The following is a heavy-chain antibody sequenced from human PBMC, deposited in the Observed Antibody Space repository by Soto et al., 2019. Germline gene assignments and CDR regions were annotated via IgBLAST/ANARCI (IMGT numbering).Heavy chain of an antibody. D-gene: IGHD3-9*01. V-gene: IGHV3-23*01. CDR1: GFPFSSYA. CDR2: ISGSGGST. CDR3: AKGILTGYPTQNYYYGMDV. Sequence: GGSLRLSCAASGFPFSSYAMSWVRQAPGKGLEWVSAISGSGGSTYYADSVKGRFTISRDNSKNTLYLQMNSLRAEDTAVYYCAKGILTGYPTQNYYYGMDVWGQGTTVTVSS. J-gene: IGHJ6*02.